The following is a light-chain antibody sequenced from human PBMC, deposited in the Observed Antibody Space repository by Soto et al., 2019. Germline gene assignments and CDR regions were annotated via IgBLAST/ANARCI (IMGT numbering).Light chain of an antibody. CDR1: SRDVGGYSY. CDR2: DVN. V-gene: IGLV2-14*03. Sequence: QSALTQPASVSGSPGQSITISCTGTSRDVGGYSYVSWYQQHPGKAPKLMIYDVNNRPSGVSDRFSGSKSGNTASLTISGLQAEDESVYYCSSFTSYSTLVFGGGTKLTVL. CDR3: SSFTSYSTLV. J-gene: IGLJ2*01.